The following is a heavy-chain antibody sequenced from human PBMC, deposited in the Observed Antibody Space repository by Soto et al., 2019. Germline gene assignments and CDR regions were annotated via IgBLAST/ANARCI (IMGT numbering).Heavy chain of an antibody. D-gene: IGHD6-13*01. J-gene: IGHJ4*02. CDR2: INPKNGGS. CDR3: ARVIDYSSSWYTLGY. V-gene: IGHV1-2*02. CDR1: GNTFTGYY. Sequence: ASVKVSCKASGNTFTGYYIHWVRQAPGQGLEWMGWINPKNGGSKYAQKFQGRVTMTRDTSISTAYMELSRLRSDDTAVYYCARVIDYSSSWYTLGYWGQGTLVTVSS.